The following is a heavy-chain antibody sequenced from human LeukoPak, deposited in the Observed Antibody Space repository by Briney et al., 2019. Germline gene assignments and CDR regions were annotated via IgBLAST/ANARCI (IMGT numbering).Heavy chain of an antibody. J-gene: IGHJ4*02. CDR1: GYTFTNYD. CDR2: INSNNGNT. CDR3: ARGGLVAGPYYFDY. Sequence: ASVKVSCKASGYTFTNYDINWVRQATGQGLEWMGWINSNNGNTGYAQKFQDRVTMTRDTSISTVYMELSSLRSEDTAVYYCARGGLVAGPYYFDYWGQGTLVTVSS. D-gene: IGHD6-19*01. V-gene: IGHV1-8*01.